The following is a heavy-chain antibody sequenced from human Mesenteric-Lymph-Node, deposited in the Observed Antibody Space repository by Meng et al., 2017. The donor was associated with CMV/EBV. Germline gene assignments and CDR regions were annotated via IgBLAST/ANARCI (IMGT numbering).Heavy chain of an antibody. D-gene: IGHD3-22*01. CDR1: DGSISSSNYY. Sequence: SETLSLTCTVSDGSISSSNYYWGWIRQPPGRGLEWIGTIYYSGRTYYNPSLKSRVTISVDTSKNQFSLRLSSVTAADTAVYYCARSYESSGYCFDYWGQGTLVTVSS. CDR3: ARSYESSGYCFDY. V-gene: IGHV4-39*07. J-gene: IGHJ4*02. CDR2: IYYSGRT.